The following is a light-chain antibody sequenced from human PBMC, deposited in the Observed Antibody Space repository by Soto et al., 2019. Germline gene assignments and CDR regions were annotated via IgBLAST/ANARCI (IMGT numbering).Light chain of an antibody. CDR3: QQANTFPYT. J-gene: IGKJ2*01. Sequence: DIQMTQSPSFVSASVGDRVTITCRASQDISTWLAWYQQKPGRAPNLLIYTASSLQSGVPTRFSGSGSGTDFTLTISSLQPADFATYYSQQANTFPYTFGQGTNLEIK. CDR2: TAS. CDR1: QDISTW. V-gene: IGKV1-12*01.